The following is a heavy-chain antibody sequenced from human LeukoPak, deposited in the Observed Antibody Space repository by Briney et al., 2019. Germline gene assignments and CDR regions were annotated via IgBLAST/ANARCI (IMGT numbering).Heavy chain of an antibody. Sequence: PSQTLSLTCTVSGDSINTKYWSWIRQPPAKGLEWIVYVHSRGSTDYNPYLKSRVLLSVDKASNHFSLKVTPVTATDTAMYFCARQQVGFYNGYSPFDYWGPGTLVTVSS. CDR2: VHSRGST. CDR3: ARQQVGFYNGYSPFDY. J-gene: IGHJ4*02. CDR1: GDSINTKY. V-gene: IGHV4-59*08. D-gene: IGHD5-18*01.